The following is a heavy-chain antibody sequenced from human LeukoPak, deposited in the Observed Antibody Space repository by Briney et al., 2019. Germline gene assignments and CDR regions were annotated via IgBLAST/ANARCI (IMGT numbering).Heavy chain of an antibody. CDR3: AIIEVFGVVPSDY. V-gene: IGHV3-23*01. CDR1: GFTFSSYA. J-gene: IGHJ4*02. D-gene: IGHD3-3*01. CDR2: ISGSGGST. Sequence: GGSLRLSCAASGFTFSSYAMSWVRQAPGKGLEWVSAISGSGGSTYYADSVKGRFTISRDNSKNTLYLQMNSLRAEDTAVYYCAIIEVFGVVPSDYWGQGTLVTVSS.